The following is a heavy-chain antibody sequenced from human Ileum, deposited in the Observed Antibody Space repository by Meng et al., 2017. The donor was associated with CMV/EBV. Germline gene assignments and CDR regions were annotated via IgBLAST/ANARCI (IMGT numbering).Heavy chain of an antibody. Sequence: CGVASRLAVRGKCKGWGRQAPRKGQGWITIIDSGGDTYCTSSVKDRFTISEDNSKNTLYLQMNSQKAEKTAGYYCASRTGWAAFDHWGQGILVTVSS. J-gene: IGHJ4*02. V-gene: IGHV3-66*02. CDR2: IDSGGDT. CDR1: RLAVRGKC. D-gene: IGHD1-14*01. CDR3: ASRTGWAAFDH.